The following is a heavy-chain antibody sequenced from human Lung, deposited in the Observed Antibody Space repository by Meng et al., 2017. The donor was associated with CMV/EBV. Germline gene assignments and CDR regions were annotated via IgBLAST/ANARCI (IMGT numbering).Heavy chain of an antibody. J-gene: IGHJ6*02. CDR1: GYTFTGYY. V-gene: IGHV1-2*02. CDR2: INPNSGGT. Sequence: SXXVSXXASGYTFTGYYMHWVRQAPGQGLEWMGWINPNSGGTNYAQKFQGRVTMTRDTSISTAYMELSRLRSDDTAVYYCARDRLRFLEWLYGMDVWGQGTTVTVSS. D-gene: IGHD3-3*01. CDR3: ARDRLRFLEWLYGMDV.